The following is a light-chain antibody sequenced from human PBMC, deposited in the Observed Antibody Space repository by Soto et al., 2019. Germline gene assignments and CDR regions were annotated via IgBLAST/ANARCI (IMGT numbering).Light chain of an antibody. CDR2: AES. CDR1: QSVSSN. J-gene: IGKJ1*01. V-gene: IGKV3-15*01. Sequence: EIVMTQAPATLSVSPGERATLSCRASQSVSSNLAWYQQKPGQAPRIIIYAESTKATGIPDRFSGSGSGTELTLTISRLQSEDFAVYHCQQYNYWPPTXGQGTKVDI. CDR3: QQYNYWPPT.